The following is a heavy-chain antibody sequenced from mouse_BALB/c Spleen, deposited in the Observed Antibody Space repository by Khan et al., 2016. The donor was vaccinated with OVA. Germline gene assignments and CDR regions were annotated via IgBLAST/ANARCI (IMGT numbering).Heavy chain of an antibody. D-gene: IGHD1-1*02. V-gene: IGHV3-2*02. CDR1: GYSITSDYA. CDR2: ISYSGNT. Sequence: QLEESGPGLVKPSQSLSLTCTVTGYSITSDYAWNWIRPFPGNKLEWMGFISYSGNTKYHPSLKSRISMTRDTSKNQFFLQLNSVTTEDTVTYYCARVYGGDFDYWGQGTTLIVSS. CDR3: ARVYGGDFDY. J-gene: IGHJ2*01.